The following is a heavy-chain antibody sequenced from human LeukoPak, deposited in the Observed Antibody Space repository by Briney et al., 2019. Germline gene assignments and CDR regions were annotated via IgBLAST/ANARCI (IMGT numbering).Heavy chain of an antibody. CDR3: ARDFADSSSSRRFDY. J-gene: IGHJ4*02. Sequence: SETLSLTCTVSGGSISSYYWSWIRQPPGKGLEWIGYIYYSGSTNYNPSLKSRVTISVDTSKNQFSLKLSSVTAADTAVYYCARDFADSSSSRRFDYWGQGTLVTVSS. CDR2: IYYSGST. CDR1: GGSISSYY. V-gene: IGHV4-59*01. D-gene: IGHD6-6*01.